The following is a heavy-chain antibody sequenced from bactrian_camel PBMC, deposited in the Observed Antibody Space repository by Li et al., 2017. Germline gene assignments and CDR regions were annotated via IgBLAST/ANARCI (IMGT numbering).Heavy chain of an antibody. Sequence: HVQLVESGGGSVQVGGSLRLSCVGSEYTASTRFMAWFRQAPGKEREGVAGIYRSGGSQYYADSVKGRFTISRDNGVNSLYLQMSSLEPADTAMYYCAAVRRYSGGSSWASHFDYNYWGQGTQVTVS. CDR1: EYTASTRF. CDR3: AAVRRYSGGSSWASHFDYNY. CDR2: IYRSGGSQ. J-gene: IGHJ4*01. V-gene: IGHV3S1*01. D-gene: IGHD1*01.